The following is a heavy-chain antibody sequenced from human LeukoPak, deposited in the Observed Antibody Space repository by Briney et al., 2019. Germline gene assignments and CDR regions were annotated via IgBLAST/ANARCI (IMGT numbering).Heavy chain of an antibody. J-gene: IGHJ4*02. V-gene: IGHV3-23*01. CDR1: GFTFSSYA. CDR2: ISGSGGST. CDR3: AKGSGYSGYDFLDY. D-gene: IGHD5-12*01. Sequence: GGSLRLSCAASGFTFSSYAMSWVRQAPGKGLEWVSAISGSGGSTYYADSVKGRFTISRDNSKNKLYLQMNSLRAEDTAVYYCAKGSGYSGYDFLDYWGQGTLVTVSS.